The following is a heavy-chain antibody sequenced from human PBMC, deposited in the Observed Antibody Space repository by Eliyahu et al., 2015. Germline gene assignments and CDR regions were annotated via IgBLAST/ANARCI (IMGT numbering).Heavy chain of an antibody. Sequence: QVQLQESGPGLVKPSETLSLTCTVSGGSISSYYWSWIRQPPGKGLEWIGYIYTSGSTNYNPSLKSRVTISVDTSKNQFSLKLSSVTAADTAVYYCARHALITGTTDYYYGMDVWGQGTTVTVSS. CDR1: GGSISSYY. J-gene: IGHJ6*02. D-gene: IGHD1-7*01. V-gene: IGHV4-4*09. CDR3: ARHALITGTTDYYYGMDV. CDR2: IYTSGST.